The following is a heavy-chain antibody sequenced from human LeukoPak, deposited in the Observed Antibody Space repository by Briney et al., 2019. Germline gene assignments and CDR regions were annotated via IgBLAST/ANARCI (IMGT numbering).Heavy chain of an antibody. CDR2: INHSGST. J-gene: IGHJ6*03. CDR1: GGSLSGYY. V-gene: IGHV4-34*01. CDR3: ARIYCSSTSCYGAGYYYYYYMDV. D-gene: IGHD2-2*01. Sequence: SETLSLTCAVYGGSLSGYYWSWIRQPPGKGLEWIGEINHSGSTNYNPSLKSRVTISVDTSKNQFSLKLSSVTAADTAVYYCARIYCSSTSCYGAGYYYYYYMDVWGKGTTVTVSS.